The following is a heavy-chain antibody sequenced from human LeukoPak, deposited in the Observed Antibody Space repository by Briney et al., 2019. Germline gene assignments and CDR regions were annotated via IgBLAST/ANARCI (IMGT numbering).Heavy chain of an antibody. CDR2: ITVASGNT. Sequence: ASVKVPCKTLGYTFITSSIYWVRQAPGQRLEWLGWITVASGNTRYSENLQGRVTLTRDTSANTAYMELRNLKSEDTAVYYCVGGSLGFWGQGTLVTVSP. CDR3: VGGSLGF. V-gene: IGHV1-3*01. J-gene: IGHJ4*02. CDR1: GYTFITSS.